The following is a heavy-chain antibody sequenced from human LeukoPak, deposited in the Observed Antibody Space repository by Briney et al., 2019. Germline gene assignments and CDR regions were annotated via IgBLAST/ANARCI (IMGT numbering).Heavy chain of an antibody. CDR2: IKPSGGST. J-gene: IGHJ4*02. V-gene: IGHV1-46*01. Sequence: ASVKVSCKASGYTFTSYYMHWVRQAPGQGLEWMGIIKPSGGSTSYAQKFQGRVTITRDMSTSTVYMELSSLRSEDTAVYYCARDPPPQYCDSYMMDYWGQGTLVTVSS. CDR3: ARDPPPQYCDSYMMDY. CDR1: GYTFTSYY. D-gene: IGHD2-21*02.